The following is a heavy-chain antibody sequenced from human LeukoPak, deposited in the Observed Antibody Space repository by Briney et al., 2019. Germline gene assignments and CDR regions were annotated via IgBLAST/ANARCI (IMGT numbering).Heavy chain of an antibody. CDR3: ARARLTDYVWGRRTFDI. V-gene: IGHV3-48*03. Sequence: GGSLRLSCAASGFTFSSYEMNWVRQAPGKGLEWVSYISSSGSTIYYADSVKGRFTISRDNAKKSLYPQMNSLRAEDTAVYYCARARLTDYVWGRRTFDIWGQGTMVTISS. CDR1: GFTFSSYE. CDR2: ISSSGSTI. J-gene: IGHJ3*02. D-gene: IGHD3-16*01.